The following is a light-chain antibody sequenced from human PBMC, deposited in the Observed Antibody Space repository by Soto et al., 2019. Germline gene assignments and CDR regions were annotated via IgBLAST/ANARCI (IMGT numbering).Light chain of an antibody. J-gene: IGKJ4*01. CDR2: AAP. CDR1: QTISTY. Sequence: TPSPYKIYASVEDSVTFTCRAPQTISTYLNWYQSKPGKAPKFLIYAAPTLQSGAPSRFSGSGSGTEFALTIISLQPEDAVPYYCQHPESFLLRFCDGTK. CDR3: QHPESFLLR. V-gene: IGKV1-39*01.